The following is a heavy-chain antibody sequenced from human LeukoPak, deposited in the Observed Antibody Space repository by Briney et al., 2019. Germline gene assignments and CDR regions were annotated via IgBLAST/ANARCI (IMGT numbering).Heavy chain of an antibody. CDR3: ARHSGGPPHGYYDSSGYPYYFDY. D-gene: IGHD3-22*01. CDR1: GGSISSSSYY. Sequence: SSETLSLTCTVSGGSISSSSYYWGWIRQPPGKGLEWIGSIYYSGSTYYNPSLKSRVTISVDTSKNQFSLKLSSVTAADTAVYYCARHSGGPPHGYYDSSGYPYYFDYWGQGTLVTVSS. J-gene: IGHJ4*02. V-gene: IGHV4-39*01. CDR2: IYYSGST.